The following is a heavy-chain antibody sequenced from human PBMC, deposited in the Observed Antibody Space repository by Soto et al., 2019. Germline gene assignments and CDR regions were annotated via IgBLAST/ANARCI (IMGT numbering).Heavy chain of an antibody. CDR2: VYYSGTT. J-gene: IGHJ4*02. Sequence: QVQLQESGPGLVKPSETLSLTCTVSGDSISSSTYYWGWIRQPPGKGLEWIGSVYYSGTTYYTPSPNSPVXXPXDXXRIHFSLNLTSVTAADTAVYYCARQSYDSSDYFDYWGQGTLVTVSS. CDR1: GDSISSSTYY. D-gene: IGHD3-22*01. CDR3: ARQSYDSSDYFDY. V-gene: IGHV4-39*01.